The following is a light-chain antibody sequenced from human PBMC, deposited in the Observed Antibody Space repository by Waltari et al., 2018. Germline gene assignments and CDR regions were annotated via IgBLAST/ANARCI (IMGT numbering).Light chain of an antibody. J-gene: IGKJ1*01. CDR3: QKYGTLPAT. CDR1: QSVSKY. V-gene: IGKV3-20*01. Sequence: EIVLTQSPGTLSLSPGERATISCRASQSVSKYLAWYQQKPGQAPRLLIYDASIRATGIPDRFSGSGWGTDFSLTISSLEPEDFAVYYCQKYGTLPATFGQGTKVQ. CDR2: DAS.